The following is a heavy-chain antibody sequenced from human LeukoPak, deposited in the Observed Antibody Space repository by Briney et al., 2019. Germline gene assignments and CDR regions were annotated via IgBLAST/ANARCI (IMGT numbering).Heavy chain of an antibody. J-gene: IGHJ6*02. CDR1: GFSFSSYG. CDR2: ISSNSRTI. V-gene: IGHV3-48*01. D-gene: IGHD2-8*02. CDR3: ARTLSSCTGGKCDTSYYYAMDV. Sequence: GGSLRLSCAASGFSFSSYGMNWVRQAPGKGLEWLSYISSNSRTIYYADSVRGRFTISRDNAENSLYPQMRSLRAEDTAVFYCARTLSSCTGGKCDTSYYYAMDVWGQGTTVTVSS.